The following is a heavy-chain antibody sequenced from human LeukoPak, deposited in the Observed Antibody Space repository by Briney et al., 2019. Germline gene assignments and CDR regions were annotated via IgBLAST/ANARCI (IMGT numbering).Heavy chain of an antibody. J-gene: IGHJ4*02. CDR2: IIPIFGTA. Sequence: VASVKVSCKASGGTFSSYAISWVRQAPGQGLEWMGGIIPIFGTANYAQKFQGRVTITADESTSTAYMELSSLRSEDTAVYYCAREGFPNTMVRGVILDYWGQGTLVTVSS. D-gene: IGHD3-10*01. CDR3: AREGFPNTMVRGVILDY. V-gene: IGHV1-69*13. CDR1: GGTFSSYA.